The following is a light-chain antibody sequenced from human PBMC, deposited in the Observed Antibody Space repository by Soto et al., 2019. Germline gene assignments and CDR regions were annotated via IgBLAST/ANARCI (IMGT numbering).Light chain of an antibody. V-gene: IGKV3-11*01. CDR3: QQRGSWPWT. CDR2: DTS. Sequence: EIVLTQSPATLSLSPGDRATLSCRASQSVSSYLAWYQQKPGQAPRLLIYDTSNRATGIPARFSGSGSGTDFTLTISSLEPEDFAIYYCQQRGSWPWTFXQGTKVDIK. CDR1: QSVSSY. J-gene: IGKJ1*01.